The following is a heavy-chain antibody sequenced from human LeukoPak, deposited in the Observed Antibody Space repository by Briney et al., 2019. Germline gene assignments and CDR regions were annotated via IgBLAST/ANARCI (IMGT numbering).Heavy chain of an antibody. D-gene: IGHD3-9*01. V-gene: IGHV4-61*01. Sequence: PSETLSLTCTVSGDSVTSGSYYWSWLRQPPGKGLEWIAYIYYSGSTRYNPSLKSRVTISIDTSKNQFSLKLSSVTAADTAVYYCARVMAPDHYLLTGYYLDYWGQGTLVTVSS. CDR2: IYYSGST. J-gene: IGHJ4*02. CDR3: ARVMAPDHYLLTGYYLDY. CDR1: GDSVTSGSYY.